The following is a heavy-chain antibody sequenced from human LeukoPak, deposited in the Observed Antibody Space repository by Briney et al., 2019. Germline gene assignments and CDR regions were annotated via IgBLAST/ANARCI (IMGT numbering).Heavy chain of an antibody. CDR3: ASLRGVNR. CDR1: GFTLSDYY. V-gene: IGHV3-11*01. CDR2: ISSSGTTI. Sequence: GGSLRLSCAASGFTLSDYYMSWIRQPPGKGLEWVSYISSSGTTIYYADSVRGRFTVSRDNAKNSLYLQMDSLSAEDTAVYYCASLRGVNRWGQGTLVTVSS. D-gene: IGHD3-10*01. J-gene: IGHJ4*02.